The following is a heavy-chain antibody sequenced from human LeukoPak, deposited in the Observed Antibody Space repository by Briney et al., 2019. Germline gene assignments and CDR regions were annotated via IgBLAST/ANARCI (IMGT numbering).Heavy chain of an antibody. V-gene: IGHV3-23*01. CDR1: GFTFSSYA. Sequence: GGSLRLSCAASGFTFSSYAMTWVRQAPGKGLEWVSAISGSGGDTHYADPVKGRFTISRDNSKNTLYLQMNSPRAEDTAEYYCVFGRTGVASAYFGYWGQGTLVTVSS. D-gene: IGHD1-1*01. J-gene: IGHJ4*02. CDR3: VFGRTGVASAYFGY. CDR2: ISGSGGDT.